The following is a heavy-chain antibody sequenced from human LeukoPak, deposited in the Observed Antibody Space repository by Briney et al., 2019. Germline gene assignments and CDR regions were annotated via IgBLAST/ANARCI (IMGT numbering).Heavy chain of an antibody. CDR2: ISGYNGNT. CDR3: VRTVLYYDSSGRPDF. J-gene: IGHJ4*02. D-gene: IGHD3-22*01. V-gene: IGHV1-18*01. Sequence: GASVKVSCKASGYTFTSYGVIWVRQAPGQGLEWMGWISGYNGNTNYAQKLQDRVTMTTDTSTSTAYMELRSLRSDDTAVYYCVRTVLYYDSSGRPDFWGQGTLVTVSS. CDR1: GYTFTSYG.